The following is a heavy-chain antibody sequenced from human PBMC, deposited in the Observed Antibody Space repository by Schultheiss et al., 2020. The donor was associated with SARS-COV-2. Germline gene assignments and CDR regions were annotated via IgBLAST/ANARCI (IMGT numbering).Heavy chain of an antibody. J-gene: IGHJ4*02. CDR2: ISSSSSYI. CDR1: GFTFSSYA. D-gene: IGHD3-22*01. CDR3: AREAHYHDSSGYQDH. V-gene: IGHV3-21*01. Sequence: GGSLRLSCAASGFTFSSYAMHWVRQAPGKGLEWVSSISSSSSYIYYADSVKGRFTISRDNSKKTLYLQMYSLRAEDTAVFYCAREAHYHDSSGYQDHWGQGTLVTVSS.